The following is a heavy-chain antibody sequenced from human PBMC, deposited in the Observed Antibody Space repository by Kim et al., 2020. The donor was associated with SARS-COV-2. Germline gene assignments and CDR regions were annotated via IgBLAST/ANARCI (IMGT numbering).Heavy chain of an antibody. Sequence: GGSLRLSCAASGFTFSSYDMHWVRQATGKGLEWVSAIGTAGDTYYPGSVKGRFTISRENAKNSLYLQMNSLRAGDTAVYYCARGYISSWYSYYYYYMDVWGQGTTVTVSS. J-gene: IGHJ6*03. CDR3: ARGYISSWYSYYYYYMDV. CDR2: IGTAGDT. V-gene: IGHV3-13*01. D-gene: IGHD6-13*01. CDR1: GFTFSSYD.